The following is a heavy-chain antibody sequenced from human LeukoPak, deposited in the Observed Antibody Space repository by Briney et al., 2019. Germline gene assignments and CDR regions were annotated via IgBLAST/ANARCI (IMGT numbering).Heavy chain of an antibody. CDR2: IYYSGST. CDR1: GGSISSYY. Sequence: SETLSLTCTVSGGSISSYYWSWIRQPPGKGLEWIGYIYYSGSTNYNPSLKSRVTISVATSKNQFSLKLSSVTAADTAVYYCARFEWELLGGVDYWGQGTLVTVSS. D-gene: IGHD1-26*01. J-gene: IGHJ4*02. CDR3: ARFEWELLGGVDY. V-gene: IGHV4-59*01.